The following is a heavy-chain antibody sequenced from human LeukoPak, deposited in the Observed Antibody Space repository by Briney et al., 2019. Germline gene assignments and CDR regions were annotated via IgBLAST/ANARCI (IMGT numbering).Heavy chain of an antibody. CDR2: IYTSGST. CDR3: ARRHCSSTSCYFLHYFDY. CDR1: GGSISSYY. D-gene: IGHD2-2*01. J-gene: IGHJ4*02. V-gene: IGHV4-4*07. Sequence: SETLSLTCTVSGGSISSYYWSWIRQPAGKGLEWIGRIYTSGSTNYNPSLKSRVTMSVDTSKNQFSLKLSSVTAADTAVYYCARRHCSSTSCYFLHYFDYWGQGTLVTVSS.